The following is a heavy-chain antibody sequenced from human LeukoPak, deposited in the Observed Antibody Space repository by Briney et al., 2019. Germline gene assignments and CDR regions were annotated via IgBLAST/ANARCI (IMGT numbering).Heavy chain of an antibody. Sequence: ASVKVSCKASGYTFTSYGISWVRQAPGQGLEWMGWISAYNGNTNYAQKLQGRVTMTTDTSTSTAYMELRSLRSDDTAVYYCARSHLPQQLGPFLFDYWGQGTLVTVSS. CDR3: ARSHLPQQLGPFLFDY. CDR1: GYTFTSYG. D-gene: IGHD6-13*01. CDR2: ISAYNGNT. V-gene: IGHV1-18*01. J-gene: IGHJ4*02.